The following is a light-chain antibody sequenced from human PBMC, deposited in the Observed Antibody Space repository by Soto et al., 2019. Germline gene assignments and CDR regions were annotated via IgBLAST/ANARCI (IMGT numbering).Light chain of an antibody. J-gene: IGKJ4*01. CDR3: QQYYSLPT. CDR1: QAISNY. Sequence: DIQMTQSPSSLSASLGDRVTITCRASQAISNYVAWFQQKPGKAPKSLIFAASNLQSGVPSRFSDSGSGTYFTLTISGLKPEDFAVYYCQQYYSLPTFGGGTKVEVQ. CDR2: AAS. V-gene: IGKV1-16*01.